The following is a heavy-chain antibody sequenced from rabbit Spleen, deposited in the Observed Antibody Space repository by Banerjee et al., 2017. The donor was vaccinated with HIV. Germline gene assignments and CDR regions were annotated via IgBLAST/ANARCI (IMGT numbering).Heavy chain of an antibody. CDR1: GFSFSNNYV. CDR3: ARDTGTSFSTYGMDL. V-gene: IGHV1S40*01. Sequence: QSLEESGGDLVKPGASLTLTCTASGFSFSNNYVMCWVRQAPGKGLEWIACIYAGSSGNTYSATWAKGRFTISKASSTTVTLQMTSLTAADTATYFCARDTGTSFSTYGMDLWGQGTLVTVS. D-gene: IGHD8-1*01. CDR2: IYAGSSGNT. J-gene: IGHJ6*01.